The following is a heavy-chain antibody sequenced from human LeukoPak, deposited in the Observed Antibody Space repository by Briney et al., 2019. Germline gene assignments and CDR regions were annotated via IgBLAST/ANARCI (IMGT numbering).Heavy chain of an antibody. CDR1: GGTFSSYA. J-gene: IGHJ4*02. D-gene: IGHD5-18*01. CDR2: IIPIFGTA. V-gene: IGHV1-69*13. CDR3: ARNSVRYSYGSDFGY. Sequence: SVKVSCTASGGTFSSYAISWVRQAPGQGLEWMGGIIPIFGTANYAQKFQGRVTITADESTSTAYMELSSLRSEDTAVYYCARNSVRYSYGSDFGYWGQGTLVTVSS.